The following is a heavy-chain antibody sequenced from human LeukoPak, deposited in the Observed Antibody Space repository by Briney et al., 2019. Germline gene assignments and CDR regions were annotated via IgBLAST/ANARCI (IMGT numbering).Heavy chain of an antibody. CDR1: GFTFSSYE. Sequence: GGSLRLSCAASGFTFSSYEMNWVRQAPGKGLEWVSYISSSGSTIYYADSVKGRFTISRDDAKNSLYLQMNSLRAEDTAVYYCARYGSGSSFDYWGQGTLVTVSS. V-gene: IGHV3-48*03. J-gene: IGHJ4*02. CDR3: ARYGSGSSFDY. CDR2: ISSSGSTI. D-gene: IGHD3-10*01.